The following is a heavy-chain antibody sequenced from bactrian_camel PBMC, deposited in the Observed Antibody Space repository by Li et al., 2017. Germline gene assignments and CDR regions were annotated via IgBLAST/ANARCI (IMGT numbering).Heavy chain of an antibody. D-gene: IGHD1*01. CDR3: AADLLLMRPLDASEYKY. CDR1: GFTESGAY. CDR2: IYTETDRT. Sequence: VQAGGSVTLSCVASGFTESGAYVAWIRQAPGKGREGVASIYTETDRTYYADSVKGRFAIWQDNAKKTVNLQINYLRPEDTAMYYCAADLLLMRPLDASEYKYWGQGTQVTVS. V-gene: IGHV3S25*01. J-gene: IGHJ4*01.